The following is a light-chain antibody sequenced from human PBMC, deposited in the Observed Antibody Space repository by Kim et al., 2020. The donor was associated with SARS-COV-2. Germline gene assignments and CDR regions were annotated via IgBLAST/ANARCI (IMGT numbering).Light chain of an antibody. V-gene: IGKV3-11*01. CDR2: DAS. J-gene: IGKJ1*01. Sequence: PLSPGERATLSCRASQSVSSYLAWYQQKPGQAPRLLIYDASNRATGIPARFSGSGSGTDFTLTISSLEPEDFAVYYCQQRSNLWTFGQGTKVDIK. CDR1: QSVSSY. CDR3: QQRSNLWT.